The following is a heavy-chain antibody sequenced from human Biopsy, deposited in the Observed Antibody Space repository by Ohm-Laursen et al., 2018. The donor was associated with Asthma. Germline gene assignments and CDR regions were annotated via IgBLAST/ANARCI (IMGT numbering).Heavy chain of an antibody. Sequence: TLSLTCTVSGGSVSSGSYYWSWIRHHPGSGLEWIGYIDYSGTTYYNPSLKSRVSLSPDTSKNQFSLRLSSLTAADTAVYYCARGRGYCRDGNCYNYYFENWGQGTLVTVSS. CDR2: IDYSGTT. V-gene: IGHV4-31*03. CDR3: ARGRGYCRDGNCYNYYFEN. CDR1: GGSVSSGSYY. D-gene: IGHD2-15*01. J-gene: IGHJ4*02.